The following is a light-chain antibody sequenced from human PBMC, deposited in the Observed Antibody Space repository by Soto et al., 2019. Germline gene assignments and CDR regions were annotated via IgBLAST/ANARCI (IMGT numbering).Light chain of an antibody. CDR1: SSDVGGYNY. J-gene: IGLJ1*01. CDR2: EVT. CDR3: SSYTSSITYV. V-gene: IGLV2-14*01. Sequence: QSALTQPASVSGSPGQSITISCTGTSSDVGGYNYVSWYQQHPGKAPKLMIYEVTNRPSGVSHRFSGSKSGNTASLTISGLQADDEADYYCSSYTSSITYVFGTGTKLTVL.